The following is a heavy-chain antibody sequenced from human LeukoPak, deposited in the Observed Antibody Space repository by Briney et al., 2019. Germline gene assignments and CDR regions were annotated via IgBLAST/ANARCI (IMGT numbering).Heavy chain of an antibody. D-gene: IGHD2-21*02. Sequence: TLSLTCTVSGGSISSGSYYWSWIRQPAGKGLEWIGRIYTSGSTNYNPSLKSRVTISVDTSKNQFSLKLSSVTAADTAVYYCARVVTARLWYFDLWGRGTLVTVSS. CDR2: IYTSGST. J-gene: IGHJ2*01. CDR1: GGSISSGSYY. V-gene: IGHV4-61*02. CDR3: ARVVTARLWYFDL.